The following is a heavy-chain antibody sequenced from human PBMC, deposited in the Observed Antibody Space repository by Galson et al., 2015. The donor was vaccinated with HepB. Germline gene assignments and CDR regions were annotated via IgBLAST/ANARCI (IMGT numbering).Heavy chain of an antibody. J-gene: IGHJ6*02. Sequence: SVKVSCKASGYTFTSYYMHWVRQAPGQGLEWMGIINPSGGSTSYAQKFQGRVTMTRDTSTSTVYMELSSLRSEDTAVYYCARSGEALTGYHRSGMDVWGQGTTVTVSS. CDR3: ARSGEALTGYHRSGMDV. CDR1: GYTFTSYY. D-gene: IGHD3-9*01. CDR2: INPSGGST. V-gene: IGHV1-46*01.